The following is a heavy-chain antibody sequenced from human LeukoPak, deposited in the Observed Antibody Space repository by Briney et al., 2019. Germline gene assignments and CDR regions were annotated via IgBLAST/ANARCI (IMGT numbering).Heavy chain of an antibody. D-gene: IGHD5-24*01. CDR1: GFTFSSYA. CDR2: ISGSGGST. J-gene: IGHJ3*02. V-gene: IGHV3-23*01. Sequence: GGSLRLSCAASGFTFSSYARSWVRQAPGKGLEWISAISGSGGSTYYADSVKGRFTISRDNSKNTLYLHMNSLRAEDTAVYYRAKEYVEMATTLLSDDCAFDIWGQGTMVTVSS. CDR3: AKEYVEMATTLLSDDCAFDI.